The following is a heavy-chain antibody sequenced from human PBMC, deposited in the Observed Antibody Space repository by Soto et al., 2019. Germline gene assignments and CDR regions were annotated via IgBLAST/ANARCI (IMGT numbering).Heavy chain of an antibody. CDR1: GVSFSGYS. J-gene: IGHJ4*02. CDR2: INHSGST. D-gene: IGHD2-8*02. CDR3: ARDKITGLFDY. V-gene: IGHV4-34*01. Sequence: PSETLSLTCAVDGVSFSGYSRTLIRQPPGTGLEWIGEINHSGSTNYNPSLKSRVTISVDTSKNQFSLKLTSVTAADAAVYYCARDKITGLFDYWGQGTLVTVSS.